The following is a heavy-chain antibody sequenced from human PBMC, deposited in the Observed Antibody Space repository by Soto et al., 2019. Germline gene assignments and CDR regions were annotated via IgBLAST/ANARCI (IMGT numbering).Heavy chain of an antibody. V-gene: IGHV4-31*03. D-gene: IGHD5-12*01. CDR3: ARSDGYNFDY. Sequence: QVQLQESGPGLVKPSQTLSLTCTVSDGSISSGGYYWSWIRQHPGKGLEWIGYIYYRGTTYYNPSLKRRVAISIDTSKDQFSLNLNSVTAADTAVYYCARSDGYNFDYWGQGTLVTVSS. CDR1: DGSISSGGYY. CDR2: IYYRGTT. J-gene: IGHJ4*02.